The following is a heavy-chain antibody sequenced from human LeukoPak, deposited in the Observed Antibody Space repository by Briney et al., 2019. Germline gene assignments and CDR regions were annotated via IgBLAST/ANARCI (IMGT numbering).Heavy chain of an antibody. Sequence: PGRSLRLSCAASGFTFSSSWMSWVRQAPGKGLEWVANIKQDGSEKYYVDSVKGRFTISRDNAKSSLFLQMNSLRAEDTAVYYCASGRVTNHHWGQGTLVTVSS. V-gene: IGHV3-7*01. CDR2: IKQDGSEK. CDR1: GFTFSSSW. D-gene: IGHD1-14*01. J-gene: IGHJ5*02. CDR3: ASGRVTNHH.